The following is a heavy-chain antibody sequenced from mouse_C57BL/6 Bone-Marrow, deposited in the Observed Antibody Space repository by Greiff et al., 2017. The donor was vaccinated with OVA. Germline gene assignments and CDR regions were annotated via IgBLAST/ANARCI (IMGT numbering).Heavy chain of an antibody. CDR1: GYTFTDYY. D-gene: IGHD3-2*02. Sequence: DVKLQESGPVLVKPGASVKMSCKASGYTFTDYYMNWVKQSHGKSLEWIGVINPYNGGTSYNQKFKGKATLTVDKSSSTAYMELNSLTSEDSAVYYCARGTAQVHFDYWGQGTTLTVSS. J-gene: IGHJ2*01. V-gene: IGHV1-19*01. CDR3: ARGTAQVHFDY. CDR2: INPYNGGT.